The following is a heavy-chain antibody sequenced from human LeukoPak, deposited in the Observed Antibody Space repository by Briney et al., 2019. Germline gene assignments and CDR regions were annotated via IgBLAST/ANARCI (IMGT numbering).Heavy chain of an antibody. CDR3: ATNSVGSTYVLRFLESSYYMDV. Sequence: GGSLRLSCAASGFTFSSYGMHWVRQAPGKGLEWVAFIRYDGSNKYYADSVKGRFTISRDNSKNTLYLQMNSLRAEDTAVYYCATNSVGSTYVLRFLESSYYMDVWGKGTTVTVSS. CDR2: IRYDGSNK. CDR1: GFTFSSYG. V-gene: IGHV3-30*02. J-gene: IGHJ6*03. D-gene: IGHD3-3*01.